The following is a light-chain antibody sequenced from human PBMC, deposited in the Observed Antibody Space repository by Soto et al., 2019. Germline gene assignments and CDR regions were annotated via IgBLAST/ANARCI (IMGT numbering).Light chain of an antibody. J-gene: IGKJ1*01. CDR3: HQFGHSPRT. V-gene: IGKV3-20*01. CDR2: ATS. CDR1: HSVSTHD. Sequence: PGERVTLSCRASHSVSTHDLALYQQRPGQAPRLLIQATSTRATGVPDRFSGSGSGTDFTLTISRLEAEDFAVYYCHQFGHSPRTFGQGTRVEVK.